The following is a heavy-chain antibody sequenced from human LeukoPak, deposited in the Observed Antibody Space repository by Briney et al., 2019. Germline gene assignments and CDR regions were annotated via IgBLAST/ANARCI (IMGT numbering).Heavy chain of an antibody. Sequence: VASVKVSRKASGGTFSSYAISWVRQAPGQGLEWMGGIIPIFGTANYAQKFQGRVTITTDESTSTADMELSSLRSEDTAVYYCARNYEGWFDPWGQGTLVTVSS. CDR1: GGTFSSYA. D-gene: IGHD1-7*01. CDR2: IIPIFGTA. V-gene: IGHV1-69*05. CDR3: ARNYEGWFDP. J-gene: IGHJ5*02.